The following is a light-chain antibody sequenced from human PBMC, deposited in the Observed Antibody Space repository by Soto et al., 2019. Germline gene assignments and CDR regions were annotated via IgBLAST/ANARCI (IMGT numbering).Light chain of an antibody. CDR1: EDIRSW. J-gene: IGKJ1*01. CDR2: AAS. Sequence: ESQLAVSRTCLAAGVGGSVTITCRASEDIRSWLGWYQQKPGEAPKLLIFAASSLQSGVPSRFSCIGSETHFTLTSTSLQHEDFGTYYCQQANNSPPWTFCQGTQVDI. CDR3: QQANNSPPWT. V-gene: IGKV1-12*01.